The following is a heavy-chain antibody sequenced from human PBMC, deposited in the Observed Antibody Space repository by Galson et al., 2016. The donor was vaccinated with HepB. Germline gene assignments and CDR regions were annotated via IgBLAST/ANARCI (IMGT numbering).Heavy chain of an antibody. CDR2: IGTTGDT. CDR3: AREVPDTSPRGWAVDS. D-gene: IGHD1-26*01. J-gene: IGHJ4*02. Sequence: SLRLSCAASVLSFTKYDMHWVRQATGKGLEWVAAIGTTGDTSYSGSVKGRCTISRDNANNSLYLQMTSLRAEDTAVYYCAREVPDTSPRGWAVDSRGLGTLVTVSS. V-gene: IGHV3-13*01. CDR1: VLSFTKYD.